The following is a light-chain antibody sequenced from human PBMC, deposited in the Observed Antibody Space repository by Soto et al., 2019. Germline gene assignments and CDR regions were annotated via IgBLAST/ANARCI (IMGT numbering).Light chain of an antibody. CDR3: QQYGSSGT. V-gene: IGKV3-20*01. CDR2: GAS. Sequence: EIVMTQSPATLSVSTGGRATLSCRASQSISDTLAWYQQKPGQAPRLLIYGASNRATGIPDRFSGSGSGTDFTLTISRLEPEDFAVYYCQQYGSSGTFGQGTNVDIK. J-gene: IGKJ1*01. CDR1: QSISDT.